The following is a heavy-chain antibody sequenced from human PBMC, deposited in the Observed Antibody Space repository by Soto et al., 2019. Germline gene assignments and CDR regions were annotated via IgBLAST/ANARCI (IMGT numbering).Heavy chain of an antibody. CDR1: GYTFTSYG. D-gene: IGHD5-12*01. J-gene: IGHJ5*02. CDR2: ISAYNGNT. V-gene: IGHV1-18*01. CDR3: ARGPPHWGGGSIVATMVGDWFDP. Sequence: GASVKVSCKASGYTFTSYGISWVRQAPGQGLEWMGWISAYNGNTNYAQKLQGRVTMTTDTSTSTAYMELRSLRSDDTAVYYCARGPPHWGGGSIVATMVGDWFDPWGQGTLVTVSS.